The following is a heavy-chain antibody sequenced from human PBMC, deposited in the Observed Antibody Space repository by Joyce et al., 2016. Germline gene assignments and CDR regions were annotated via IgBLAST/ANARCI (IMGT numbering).Heavy chain of an antibody. Sequence: QVQLVQSGAEVKKPGASVKVSCKASGCTFSSYGISWVRQAPGQGLEWMGWISAYNGNTNYAQKLQGRVTMTTDTSTSTAYMELRSLRSDDTAVYYCARQYYDYVWGSYRYLDYWGQGTLVTVSS. D-gene: IGHD3-16*02. CDR3: ARQYYDYVWGSYRYLDY. CDR1: GCTFSSYG. J-gene: IGHJ4*02. CDR2: ISAYNGNT. V-gene: IGHV1-18*01.